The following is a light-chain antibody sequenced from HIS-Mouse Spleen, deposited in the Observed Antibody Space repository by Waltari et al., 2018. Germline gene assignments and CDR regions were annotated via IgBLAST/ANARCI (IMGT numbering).Light chain of an antibody. V-gene: IGLV2-14*01. J-gene: IGLJ2*01. CDR3: SSYTSSSTLVV. Sequence: SALTQPASVSGSPGQAITISCTATTSDVGGYKYVSWYQQHPGKAPKLMIYEVSNRPSGVSNRFSGSKSGNTASLTISGLQAEDEADYYCSSYTSSSTLVVFGGGTKLTVL. CDR1: TSDVGGYKY. CDR2: EVS.